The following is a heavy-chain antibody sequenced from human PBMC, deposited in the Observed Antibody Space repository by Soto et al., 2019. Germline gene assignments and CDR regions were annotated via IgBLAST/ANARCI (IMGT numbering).Heavy chain of an antibody. J-gene: IGHJ4*02. CDR1: GNTFTDYY. Sequence: ASVKVSCKASGNTFTDYYMHWVRQAPGQGLEWMGWINPNSGATSYAQGFQGRVTMTRDTSISTAYMELSRLTSDDTAVYYCAREGGDIVQMVYALPWYWGQGTLVTV. D-gene: IGHD2-8*01. V-gene: IGHV1-2*02. CDR3: AREGGDIVQMVYALPWY. CDR2: INPNSGAT.